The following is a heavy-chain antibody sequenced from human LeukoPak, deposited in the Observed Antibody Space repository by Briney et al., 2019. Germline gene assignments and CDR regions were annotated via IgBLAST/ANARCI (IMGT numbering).Heavy chain of an antibody. CDR3: ASSAVAGLILDAFDI. CDR1: GFTFGNYA. D-gene: IGHD6-19*01. V-gene: IGHV3-7*01. CDR2: IKQDGSEK. Sequence: PGGSLRLSCAASGFTFGNYAMSWVRQAPGKGLEWVANIKQDGSEKYYVDSVKGRFTISRDNAKNSLYLQMNSLRAEDTAVYYCASSAVAGLILDAFDIWGQGTMVTVSS. J-gene: IGHJ3*02.